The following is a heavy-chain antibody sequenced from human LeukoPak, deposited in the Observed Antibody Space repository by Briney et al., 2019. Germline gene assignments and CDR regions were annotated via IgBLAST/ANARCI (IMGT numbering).Heavy chain of an antibody. CDR3: ARELAYCGGDCYLAAFDL. CDR1: GYSINSGYY. J-gene: IGHJ3*01. V-gene: IGHV4-38-2*02. Sequence: SETLSLTCSVSGYSINSGYYWGWIRQPPGKGLEWIGSIYHSGSSYYNPSLKSRVTMSVDTSKNQFSLKLSSVTATDTAVYYCARELAYCGGDCYLAAFDLWGQGTMVTVSS. CDR2: IYHSGSS. D-gene: IGHD2-21*01.